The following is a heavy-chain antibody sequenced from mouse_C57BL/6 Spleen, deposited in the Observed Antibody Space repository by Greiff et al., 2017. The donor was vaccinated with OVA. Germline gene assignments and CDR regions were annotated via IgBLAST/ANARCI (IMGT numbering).Heavy chain of an antibody. Sequence: VQLQQSGPGLVQPSQSLSITCTVSGFSLTSYGVHWVRQPPGKGLEWLGVIWSGGSTDYNAAFISRLSISKDNSKSQVFFKMNSLQADDTAIYYCAKRGYGSSYGDYAMDYWGQGTSVTVSS. CDR2: IWSGGST. D-gene: IGHD1-1*01. CDR3: AKRGYGSSYGDYAMDY. J-gene: IGHJ4*01. V-gene: IGHV2-4*01. CDR1: GFSLTSYG.